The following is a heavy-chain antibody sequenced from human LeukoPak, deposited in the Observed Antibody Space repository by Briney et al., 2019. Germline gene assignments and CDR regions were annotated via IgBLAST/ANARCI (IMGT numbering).Heavy chain of an antibody. CDR1: GFAFNDFA. V-gene: IGHV3-30*02. Sequence: GGSLRLSCAASGFAFNDFAMYWVRQAPGKGLDWVALIRRDGSHKYYAHSIKGCFTISRDNSKNTLYLQMSSLRAEDTAVYYCAKSSIMFAAGRLGSIDFWGQGTLVTVSS. D-gene: IGHD6-25*01. CDR2: IRRDGSHK. J-gene: IGHJ4*02. CDR3: AKSSIMFAAGRLGSIDF.